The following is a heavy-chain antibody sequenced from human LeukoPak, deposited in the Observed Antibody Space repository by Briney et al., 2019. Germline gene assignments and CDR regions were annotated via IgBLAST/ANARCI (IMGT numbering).Heavy chain of an antibody. CDR1: GFTVSSNY. J-gene: IGHJ5*02. CDR2: IYSGGST. V-gene: IGHV3-66*02. D-gene: IGHD2-2*01. Sequence: GGSLRLSCAASGFTVSSNYMSWVRQAPGKGLEWVSVIYSGGSTYYADSVKGRFTISRDNSKNTLYLQMNSLRAEDTAVYYCARARYCSSTSCYDYGLFWFGPWGQGTLVTVSS. CDR3: ARARYCSSTSCYDYGLFWFGP.